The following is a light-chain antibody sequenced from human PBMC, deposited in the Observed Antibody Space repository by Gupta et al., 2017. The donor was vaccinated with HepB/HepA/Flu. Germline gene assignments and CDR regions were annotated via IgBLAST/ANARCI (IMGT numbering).Light chain of an antibody. Sequence: QSVLTPPPSVSGAPGQTVTISCAGSSSNIGADYAVHWYQQRPGTAPKLLICGNKNRASGVPDRFSGSKSGTSASLAITGLQAEEEADYYCQSYDNSLSGVVFGGGTKVTVL. V-gene: IGLV1-40*01. J-gene: IGLJ2*01. CDR3: QSYDNSLSGVV. CDR2: GNK. CDR1: SSNIGADYA.